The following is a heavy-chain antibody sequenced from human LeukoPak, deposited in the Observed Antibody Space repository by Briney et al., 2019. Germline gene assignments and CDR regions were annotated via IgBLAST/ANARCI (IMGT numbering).Heavy chain of an antibody. CDR1: SHSITNNYF. Sequence: SETLSLTCTVSSHSITNNYFGWIRQSPGKGLEWIGSISQRQITYYSPSLRSRVTVSREMSNKQFSLRLTSVTAGDTAIYYCVSHETPYYYIDVWGRGTPVTISS. CDR2: ISQRQIT. V-gene: IGHV4-38-2*02. J-gene: IGHJ6*03. CDR3: VSHETPYYYIDV.